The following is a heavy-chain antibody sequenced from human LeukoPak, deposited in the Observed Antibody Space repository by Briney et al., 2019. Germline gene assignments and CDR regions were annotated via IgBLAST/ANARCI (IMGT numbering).Heavy chain of an antibody. J-gene: IGHJ6*03. V-gene: IGHV4-59*01. D-gene: IGHD1-26*01. CDR1: GGSISSYY. CDR2: IYYSGST. Sequence: PSETLSLTCTVSGGSISSYYWSWIRQPPGKGLEWIGYIYYSGSTNYNPSLKSRVTISVDTSKNQFSLKLSSVTAADTAVYYCARDRSRGSYLYYMDVWGKGTTVTASS. CDR3: ARDRSRGSYLYYMDV.